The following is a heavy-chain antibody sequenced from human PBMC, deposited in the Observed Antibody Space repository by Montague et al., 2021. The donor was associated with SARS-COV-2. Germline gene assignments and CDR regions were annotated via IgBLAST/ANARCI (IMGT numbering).Heavy chain of an antibody. V-gene: IGHV4-39*02. CDR1: GGSISSPDYY. CDR2: ISYAGRT. D-gene: IGHD6-19*01. CDR3: ARIAMAATFDS. J-gene: IGHJ4*02. Sequence: SETLSLTCTVSGGSISSPDYYWGWIRQSPGKGLEWIGSISYAGRTYYNPSLRSRVSFSMDTSKNHFSLRLTSVGAADTAVYYCARIAMAATFDSWGQGALVTVSS.